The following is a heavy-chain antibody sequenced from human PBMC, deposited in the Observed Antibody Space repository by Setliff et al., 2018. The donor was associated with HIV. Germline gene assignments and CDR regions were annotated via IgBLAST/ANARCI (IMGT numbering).Heavy chain of an antibody. CDR1: EFTFSSYA. Sequence: SLRLSCVASEFTFSSYAMNWVRQAPGKGLEWVSTISGSGGTKYYADSVKGRFTISRDNSKNTLYLRMDSLRAEDTAIYYCAKDSRRGDAYNVGVFDFWGQGTMVTVSS. D-gene: IGHD3-10*01. CDR2: ISGSGGTK. V-gene: IGHV3-23*01. CDR3: AKDSRRGDAYNVGVFDF. J-gene: IGHJ3*01.